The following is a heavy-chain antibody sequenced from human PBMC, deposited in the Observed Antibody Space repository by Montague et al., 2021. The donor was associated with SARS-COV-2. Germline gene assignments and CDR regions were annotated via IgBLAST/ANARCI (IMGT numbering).Heavy chain of an antibody. Sequence: SETLSLTCAVYGGSLSGDHWSWIRQPPGKGLEWIGKVNHSGHTXXXVSXXXRVTMSVDTSKSQLSLKVRSVTAADTAVYYCARGPVGVAARLRYYFDQWGQGTLVTVSS. CDR1: GGSLSGDH. CDR3: ARGPVGVAARLRYYFDQ. J-gene: IGHJ4*02. D-gene: IGHD6-6*01. CDR2: VNHSGHT. V-gene: IGHV4-34*01.